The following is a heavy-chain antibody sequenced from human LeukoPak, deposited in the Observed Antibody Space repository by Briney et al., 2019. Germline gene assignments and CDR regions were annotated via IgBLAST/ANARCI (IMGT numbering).Heavy chain of an antibody. CDR2: IKQDGSEK. CDR3: ARDPEYDYVWGSYRPFDY. D-gene: IGHD3-16*02. CDR1: GFTFSSYW. V-gene: IGHV3-7*01. J-gene: IGHJ4*02. Sequence: GGSLRLSCAASGFTFSSYWMSWVRQAPGKGLEWVANIKQDGSEKYYVDSVKGRFTISRDNAKNSLYLQMNSLRAEDTAVYYCARDPEYDYVWGSYRPFDYWGQGTLVTVSS.